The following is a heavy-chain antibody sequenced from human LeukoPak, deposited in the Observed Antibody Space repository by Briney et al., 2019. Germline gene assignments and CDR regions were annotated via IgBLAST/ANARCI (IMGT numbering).Heavy chain of an antibody. CDR2: ISAYNGNT. V-gene: IGHV1-18*01. CDR3: ARDQAPYGSGSSFDY. J-gene: IGHJ4*02. Sequence: AXVKVSCXASGYTFTSYDISWVRQAPGQGLEWMGWISAYNGNTNYAQKLQGRVTMTTDTSTSKAYMELRSRRSDDTAVYYCARDQAPYGSGSSFDYWGQGTLVTVSS. CDR1: GYTFTSYD. D-gene: IGHD3-10*01.